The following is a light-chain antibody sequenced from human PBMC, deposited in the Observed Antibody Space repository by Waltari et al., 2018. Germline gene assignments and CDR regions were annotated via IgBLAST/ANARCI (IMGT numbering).Light chain of an antibody. J-gene: IGLJ3*02. V-gene: IGLV1-44*01. CDR2: SDN. CDR1: SSNIASNT. CDR3: AAWDDSLKEV. Sequence: QSVLTQPPSASGTPGQRVSISCSGSSSNIASNTVPWYQQLPGTAPKLLIYSDNQLPSGVPDRFSGSKSGTSASLAISGLQSEDEADYYCAAWDDSLKEVFGGGTKLTVL.